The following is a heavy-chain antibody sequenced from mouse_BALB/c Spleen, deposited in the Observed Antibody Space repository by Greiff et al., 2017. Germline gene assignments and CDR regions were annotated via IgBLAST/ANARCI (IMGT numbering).Heavy chain of an antibody. CDR1: GFTFSSYA. V-gene: IGHV5-9-4*01. Sequence: EVHLVESGGGLVKPGGSLKLSCAASGFTFSSYAMSWVRQSPEKRLEWVAEISSGGSYTYYPDTVTGRFTISRDNAKNTLYLEMSSLRSEDTAMYYCERDYYGSSPPYAMDYWGQGTSVTVAS. D-gene: IGHD1-1*01. CDR3: ERDYYGSSPPYAMDY. J-gene: IGHJ4*01. CDR2: ISSGGSYT.